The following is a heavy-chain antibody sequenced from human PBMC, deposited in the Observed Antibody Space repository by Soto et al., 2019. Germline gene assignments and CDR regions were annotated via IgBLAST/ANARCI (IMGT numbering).Heavy chain of an antibody. CDR1: GYSLSGYY. J-gene: IGHJ5*01. V-gene: IGHV1-8*02. Sequence: ASVKVSCKASGYSLSGYYLHWVRQAPGHGLEWMGWMNPNSGKTGYAQNFRGRVTMTQNTAIGTAYMELSSLRSDDTAPYYCTRAYGAETFDFWGQGTRVTVSS. D-gene: IGHD3-10*01. CDR3: TRAYGAETFDF. CDR2: MNPNSGKT.